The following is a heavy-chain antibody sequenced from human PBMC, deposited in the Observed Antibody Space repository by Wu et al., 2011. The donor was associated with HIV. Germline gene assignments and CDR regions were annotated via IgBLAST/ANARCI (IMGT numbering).Heavy chain of an antibody. J-gene: IGHJ4*02. V-gene: IGHV1-18*01. Sequence: QVQLVQSGAEVKKPGASVKVSCKASGYTFTSYGISWVRQAPGHGLEWMGWITTYSGDTNYAQKLQGRVTMTRDTSINTAYMELSRLRSDDTAVYYCARDYNFWSGYYSIWDYWGQGTLVTGLL. CDR2: ITTYSGDT. CDR1: GYTFTSYG. CDR3: ARDYNFWSGYYSIWDY. D-gene: IGHD3-3*01.